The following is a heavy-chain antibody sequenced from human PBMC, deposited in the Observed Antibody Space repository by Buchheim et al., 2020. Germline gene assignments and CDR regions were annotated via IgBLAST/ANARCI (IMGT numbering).Heavy chain of an antibody. D-gene: IGHD2-15*01. CDR3: ARDWGGDDRYCSGCSCYSSYYGMDV. V-gene: IGHV3-33*01. J-gene: IGHJ6*02. Sequence: QVQLVESGGGAVQPGRSLRLSCVASGFSFSSYGMHWVRQAPGKGLEWVAVIWYDGSNKYYADSVKGRFTISRDNSKNTLYLQMNSLRAEDTAVYYCARDWGGDDRYCSGCSCYSSYYGMDVWGQGT. CDR1: GFSFSSYG. CDR2: IWYDGSNK.